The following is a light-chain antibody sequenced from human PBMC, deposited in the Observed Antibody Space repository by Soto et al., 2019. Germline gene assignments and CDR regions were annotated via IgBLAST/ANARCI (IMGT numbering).Light chain of an antibody. CDR3: QQYGSSPWT. Sequence: MVVTQSPGALSLSPGERATLSCRASQSISSNSLAWYHQKPGQAPRLLIYGASSRATGIPDRFSGSGSGTDFTLTISRLEPEDFAVYYCQQYGSSPWTFGQGTKVDIK. CDR1: QSISSNS. CDR2: GAS. J-gene: IGKJ1*01. V-gene: IGKV3-20*01.